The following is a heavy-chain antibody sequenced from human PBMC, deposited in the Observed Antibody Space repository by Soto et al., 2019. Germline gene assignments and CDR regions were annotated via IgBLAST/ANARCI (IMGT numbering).Heavy chain of an antibody. J-gene: IGHJ6*03. CDR2: IWYDGSNK. V-gene: IGHV3-33*01. D-gene: IGHD3-3*01. CDR1: GFTFSSYG. CDR3: ARDLPVYYDFWSGYPNMDV. Sequence: QVQLVESGGGVVQPGRSLRLSCAASGFTFSSYGMHWVRQAPGKGLEGVAVIWYDGSNKYYADSVKGRFTISRDNSKNTLYLQMNSLRAEDTAVYYCARDLPVYYDFWSGYPNMDVWGKGTTVTVSS.